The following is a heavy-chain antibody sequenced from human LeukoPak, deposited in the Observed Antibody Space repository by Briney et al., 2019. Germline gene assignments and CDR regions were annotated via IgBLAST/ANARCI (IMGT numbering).Heavy chain of an antibody. J-gene: IGHJ4*02. CDR1: GYTFTRYG. D-gene: IGHD1-26*01. V-gene: IGHV1-18*01. Sequence: ASVKVSCKASGYTFTRYGISWVRQAPGQGLEWMGWISAYNGNTNYAQKFQGRGTMTTDPSTNTAYMELRSLRSDDTAVYYCARDRGSGTLGGFDYWGQGTLVTVSS. CDR2: ISAYNGNT. CDR3: ARDRGSGTLGGFDY.